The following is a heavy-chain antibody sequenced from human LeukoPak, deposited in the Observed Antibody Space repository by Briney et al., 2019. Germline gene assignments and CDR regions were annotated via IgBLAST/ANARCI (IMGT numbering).Heavy chain of an antibody. D-gene: IGHD6-19*01. V-gene: IGHV1-2*02. CDR2: MNPNSGGS. CDR1: GYTFTGYY. CDR3: ATRVVAGIPYYFDH. Sequence: GASVTVSCKTSGYTFTGYYMHWVRQAPGQGLEWMGWMNPNSGGSNYAQRFQGRVTMTRDTSIGTAYMELSSLRSDDTAVYYCATRVVAGIPYYFDHWGQGTLVTVSS. J-gene: IGHJ4*02.